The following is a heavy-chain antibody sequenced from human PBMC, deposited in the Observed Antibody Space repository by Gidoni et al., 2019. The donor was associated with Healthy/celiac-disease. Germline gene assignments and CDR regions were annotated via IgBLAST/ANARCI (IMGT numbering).Heavy chain of an antibody. CDR2: INHSGST. D-gene: IGHD3-16*01. J-gene: IGHJ5*02. V-gene: IGHV4-34*01. CDR3: AREGVRYVGNSYLFDP. Sequence: QVQLQQWGAGLLKPSETLSLTCAVYGGSFSGYYWSWIRHPPGKGLEWIGEINHSGSTNYNPSLKSRVTISVYTSKNQFSLKLSSVTSADTAVYYCAREGVRYVGNSYLFDPWCQGTLVTVSS. CDR1: GGSFSGYY.